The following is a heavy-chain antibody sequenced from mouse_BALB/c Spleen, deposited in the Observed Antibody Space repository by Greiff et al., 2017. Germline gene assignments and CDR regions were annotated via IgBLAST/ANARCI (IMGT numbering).Heavy chain of an antibody. V-gene: IGHV2-6-4*01. CDR2: IWGGGST. D-gene: IGHD2-14*01. Sequence: QVQLKESGPGLVAPSQSLSITCTVSGFSLSRYSVHWVRQPPGKGLEWLGMIWGGGSTDYNSALKSRLSISKDNSKSQVFLKMNSLQANDTAIYYCARNYRYDEGWFAYWGQGTLVTVSA. CDR1: GFSLSRYS. CDR3: ARNYRYDEGWFAY. J-gene: IGHJ3*01.